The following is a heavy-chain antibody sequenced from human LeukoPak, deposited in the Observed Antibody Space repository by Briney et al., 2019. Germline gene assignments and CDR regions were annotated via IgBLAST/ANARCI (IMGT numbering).Heavy chain of an antibody. Sequence: SETLSLTCSVSGGSISSSYWSWIRQPPGKGLEWIGYIHTTGSTNYNPSLESRVTMSADTSKNQFSLKLRSVTAADTAVYYCARCRHGNCDYFDYWGQGTLVTVSS. D-gene: IGHD1-7*01. V-gene: IGHV4-4*09. CDR3: ARCRHGNCDYFDY. CDR1: GGSISSSY. J-gene: IGHJ4*02. CDR2: IHTTGST.